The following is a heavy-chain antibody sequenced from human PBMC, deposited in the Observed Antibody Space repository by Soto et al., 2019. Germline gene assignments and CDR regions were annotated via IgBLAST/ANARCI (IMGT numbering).Heavy chain of an antibody. J-gene: IGHJ6*02. CDR3: AKDSSSTYYYYGMDV. Sequence: GGSLRLSCAASGFTFSSYGMHWVRQAPGKGLEWVAVISYDGSNKYYADSVKGRFTISGDNSKNTLYLQMNSLRAEDTAVYYCAKDSSSTYYYYGMDVWGQGTTVTVSS. CDR1: GFTFSSYG. CDR2: ISYDGSNK. V-gene: IGHV3-30*18. D-gene: IGHD6-6*01.